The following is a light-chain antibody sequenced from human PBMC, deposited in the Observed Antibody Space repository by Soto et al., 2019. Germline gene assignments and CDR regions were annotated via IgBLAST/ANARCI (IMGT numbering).Light chain of an antibody. J-gene: IGKJ1*01. V-gene: IGKV3-20*01. CDR2: GAS. Sequence: EIVLTQSPGTLSLSPGERATLSCRASQSVSTNYLAWYQRKPGQAPRLLIYGASSRATGIPDRFSGSGSGTDFTLTITRLEPEALAVYYCQQYGSSPPTFGQGTKVEIK. CDR3: QQYGSSPPT. CDR1: QSVSTNY.